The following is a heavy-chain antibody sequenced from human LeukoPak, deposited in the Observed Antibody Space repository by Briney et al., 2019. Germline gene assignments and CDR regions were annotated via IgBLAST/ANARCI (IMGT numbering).Heavy chain of an antibody. Sequence: PSETLSLTCTVSGGSISSYYWSWIRQPPGKGLEWIGYISYSGSTNYNPSLKSRVTISVDTSKNQFSLKLSSVTAADTAVYCCARDYEYSSSWYYFDCWGQGTLVTVSS. D-gene: IGHD6-13*01. J-gene: IGHJ4*02. CDR2: ISYSGST. CDR3: ARDYEYSSSWYYFDC. CDR1: GGSISSYY. V-gene: IGHV4-59*01.